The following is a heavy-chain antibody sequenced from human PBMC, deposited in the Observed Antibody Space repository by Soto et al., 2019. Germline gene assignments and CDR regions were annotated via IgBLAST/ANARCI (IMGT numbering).Heavy chain of an antibody. V-gene: IGHV1-18*04. D-gene: IGHD3-10*01. J-gene: IGHJ3*02. Sequence: QGKLVQSGTDVKKPGASVKVFCTASGYSFSGYDITWVRQAPGQGLEWMGWVSTSIRSTMSAEKLQGRLTMTTDTSTTTVYMELRGLTSDDTAVYYCARDSGAALYGEDALDIWGQGTMVSVSS. CDR2: VSTSIRST. CDR3: ARDSGAALYGEDALDI. CDR1: GYSFSGYD.